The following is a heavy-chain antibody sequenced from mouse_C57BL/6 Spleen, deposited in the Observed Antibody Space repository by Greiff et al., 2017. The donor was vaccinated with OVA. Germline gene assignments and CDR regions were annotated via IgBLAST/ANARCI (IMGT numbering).Heavy chain of an antibody. Sequence: QVQLQQSGPELVKPGASVKISCKASGYAFSSSWMNWVKQRPGKGLEWIGRIYPGDGDTNYNGKFTGKATLTADKSSSTAYMHLSSLTSEDSAVYFCARREGYFDVWGTGTTVTVSS. CDR3: ARREGYFDV. J-gene: IGHJ1*03. CDR2: IYPGDGDT. V-gene: IGHV1-82*01. CDR1: GYAFSSSW.